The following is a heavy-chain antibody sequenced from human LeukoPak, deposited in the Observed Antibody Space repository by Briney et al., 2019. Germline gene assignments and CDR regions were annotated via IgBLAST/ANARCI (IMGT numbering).Heavy chain of an antibody. Sequence: GASVKVSCKASGYTFTSYYMHWVRQAPGQGLEWMGIINPSGGSTSYAQKFQGRVTMTRDTSTSTVYMELSSLRSEDTAVYYCARDLFYRGVSSSSEGYWGQGTLVTVSS. CDR1: GYTFTSYY. J-gene: IGHJ4*02. CDR2: INPSGGST. CDR3: ARDLFYRGVSSSSEGY. V-gene: IGHV1-46*01. D-gene: IGHD6-6*01.